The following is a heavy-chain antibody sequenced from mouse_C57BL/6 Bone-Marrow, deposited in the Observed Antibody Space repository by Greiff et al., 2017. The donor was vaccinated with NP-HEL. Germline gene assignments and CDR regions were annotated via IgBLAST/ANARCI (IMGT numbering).Heavy chain of an antibody. CDR3: ASRVYYGSSYDYAMDY. CDR2: INPSSGYT. J-gene: IGHJ4*01. D-gene: IGHD1-1*01. CDR1: GYTFTSYT. V-gene: IGHV1-4*01. Sequence: QVQLQQSGAELARPGASVKMSCKASGYTFTSYTMHWVKQRPGQGLEWIGYINPSSGYTKYNQKFKDKATLTADKSSSTAYMQLSSLTSEDSAVYYCASRVYYGSSYDYAMDYWGQGTSVTVAS.